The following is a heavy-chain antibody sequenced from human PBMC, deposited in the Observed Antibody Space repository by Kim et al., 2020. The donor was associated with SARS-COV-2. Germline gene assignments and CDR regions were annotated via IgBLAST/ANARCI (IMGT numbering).Heavy chain of an antibody. J-gene: IGHJ6*02. V-gene: IGHV3-73*01. Sequence: YETSYAASVKGRFTIARDDSKNTAYLQMNSLKTEDTAVYYCTTPSGTPSRWGQGTTVTVSS. D-gene: IGHD3-10*01. CDR2: YET. CDR3: TTPSGTPSR.